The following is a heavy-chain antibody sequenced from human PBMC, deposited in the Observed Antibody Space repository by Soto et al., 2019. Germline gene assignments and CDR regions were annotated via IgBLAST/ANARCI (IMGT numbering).Heavy chain of an antibody. Sequence: EVQLVESGGGLVQPGGPLGLPFAASGLTLSSYWMHWVRQAPGKGLLWFARINSVGSSTSYADSVKGRFTISRDTGKNTLYLQMNRLRAEDTAVYYCARGAVKWEPSNVGAQLSVVDYWGQGTLVTVSS. D-gene: IGHD1-26*01. CDR3: ARGAVKWEPSNVGAQLSVVDY. CDR2: INSVGSST. V-gene: IGHV3-74*01. CDR1: GLTLSSYW. J-gene: IGHJ4*02.